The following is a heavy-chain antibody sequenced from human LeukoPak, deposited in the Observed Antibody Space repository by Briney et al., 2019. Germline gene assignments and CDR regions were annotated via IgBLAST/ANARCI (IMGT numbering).Heavy chain of an antibody. J-gene: IGHJ4*02. V-gene: IGHV1-18*01. CDR1: GYTFSNYG. CDR3: ARDLAYNYGDPHYFDY. CDR2: ISVYNGNT. D-gene: IGHD5-24*01. Sequence: ASVKVSCKASGYTFSNYGISWVRQAPGQGLEWMGWISVYNGNTNYAQEFQGRVTMTTDTSMTTAYMEMRSLRSDDTAVYYCARDLAYNYGDPHYFDYWGQGTLVTVSS.